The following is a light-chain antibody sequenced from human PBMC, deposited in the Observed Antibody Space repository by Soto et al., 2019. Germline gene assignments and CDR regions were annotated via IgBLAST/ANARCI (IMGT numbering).Light chain of an antibody. CDR2: AAS. J-gene: IGKJ4*01. CDR1: QSISNS. CDR3: QQTNITPLT. Sequence: DIQMTQSPSSLSASVGDRVTITCRASQSISNSLNWYQHKPGNAPKLLLYAASSLQSGVPSRFSGSGSGTDFTITISSLQPADFATYYCQQTNITPLTFGGGTKVAIK. V-gene: IGKV1-39*01.